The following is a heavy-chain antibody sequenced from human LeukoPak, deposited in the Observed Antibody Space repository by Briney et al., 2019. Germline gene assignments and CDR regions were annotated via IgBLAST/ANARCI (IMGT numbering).Heavy chain of an antibody. Sequence: SETLSLTCSVSGGSISSGGYHWSWIRQPPGKGLEWIGYIYTSGSTNYNPSLKSRVTISVDTSKNQFSLKLSSVTAADTAVYYCARRGYSYGGENWFDPWGQGTLVTVSS. J-gene: IGHJ5*02. CDR2: IYTSGST. D-gene: IGHD5-18*01. CDR1: GGSISSGGYH. CDR3: ARRGYSYGGENWFDP. V-gene: IGHV4-61*09.